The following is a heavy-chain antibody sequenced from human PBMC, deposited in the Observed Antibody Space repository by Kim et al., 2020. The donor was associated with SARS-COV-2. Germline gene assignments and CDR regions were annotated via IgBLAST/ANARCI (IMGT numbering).Heavy chain of an antibody. CDR3: AKVYGSGSYYSFGY. D-gene: IGHD3-10*01. V-gene: IGHV3-23*01. J-gene: IGHJ4*02. Sequence: AESVEGRFTISRDNSKNTLYLEMNSLRAEDTAVYYCAKVYGSGSYYSFGYWGQGTLVTVSS.